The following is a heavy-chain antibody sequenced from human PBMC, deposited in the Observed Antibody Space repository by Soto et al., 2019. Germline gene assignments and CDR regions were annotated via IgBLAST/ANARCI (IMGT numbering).Heavy chain of an antibody. Sequence: VGSLRLSCAASGFICSSYDMSWVRQAPGKGLEWVSTILVDGRTFYVDSVRGRFTISRDSSQNTVYLQMNSLTAGDTALYYCAKATATGGGAFDICGQGTMVTVSS. V-gene: IGHV3-23*01. D-gene: IGHD2-8*02. CDR2: ILVDGRT. J-gene: IGHJ3*02. CDR3: AKATATGGGAFDI. CDR1: GFICSSYD.